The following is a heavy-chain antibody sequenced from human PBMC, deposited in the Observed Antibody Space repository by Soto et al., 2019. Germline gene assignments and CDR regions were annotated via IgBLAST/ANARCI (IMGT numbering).Heavy chain of an antibody. CDR1: GYTFTSYG. J-gene: IGHJ4*02. V-gene: IGHV1-18*01. D-gene: IGHD5-12*01. CDR3: ARWGGYDYVGYFDY. Sequence: ASVKVSCKASGYTFTSYGISWVRQAPGQGLEWMGWISAYNVNTNYAQKLQGRVTMSTDTSTSTAYMELRSLRSDDTAVYYCARWGGYDYVGYFDYWGQGTLVTVSS. CDR2: ISAYNVNT.